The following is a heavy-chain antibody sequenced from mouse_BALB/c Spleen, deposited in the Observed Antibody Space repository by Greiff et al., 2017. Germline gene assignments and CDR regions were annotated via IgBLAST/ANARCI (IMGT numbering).Heavy chain of an antibody. CDR1: GFNIKDYY. D-gene: IGHD2-10*02. CDR3: ARKGGMDY. CDR2: IDPENGNT. Sequence: VQLQQSGAELVRPGALVKLSCKASGFNIKDYYMHWVKQRPEQGLEWIGWIDPENGNTIYDPKFQGKASITADTSSNTAYLQLSSLTSEDTAVYYCARKGGMDYWGQGTTLTVSS. V-gene: IGHV14-1*02. J-gene: IGHJ2*01.